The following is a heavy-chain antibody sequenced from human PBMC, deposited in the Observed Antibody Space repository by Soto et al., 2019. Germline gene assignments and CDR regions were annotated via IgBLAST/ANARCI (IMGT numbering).Heavy chain of an antibody. J-gene: IGHJ6*02. Sequence: QVQLVESGGGVVQPGRSLRLSCAASGFTFRNYGMHWVRQAPGKGLESVAVISYDGSNKYSADSVKGRFTISRDNSKNMLYLQMNSLRAEDTAVYYCAKDRLELGFYYYGMDVWGQVTTVTVSS. CDR3: AKDRLELGFYYYGMDV. D-gene: IGHD1-7*01. V-gene: IGHV3-30*18. CDR1: GFTFRNYG. CDR2: ISYDGSNK.